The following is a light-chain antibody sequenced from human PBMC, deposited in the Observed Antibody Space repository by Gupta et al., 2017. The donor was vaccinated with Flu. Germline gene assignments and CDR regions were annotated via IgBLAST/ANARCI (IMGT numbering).Light chain of an antibody. Sequence: PSSLSASSRARVTIIFVSSQGTGQWVAWYQSSPEKAPKSLIYSASTVHDGVPSRFSGSGSGTXFNLTIXNLKPEDSATYYCQQYENFPLTFGXGTKLEIK. CDR1: QGTGQW. V-gene: IGKV1D-16*01. CDR3: QQYENFPLT. J-gene: IGKJ4*01. CDR2: SAS.